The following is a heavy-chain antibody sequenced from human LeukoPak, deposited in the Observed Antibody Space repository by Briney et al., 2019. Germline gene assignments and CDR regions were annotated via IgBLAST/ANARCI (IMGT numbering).Heavy chain of an antibody. CDR3: TKRVKYGGTWDHFAD. J-gene: IGHJ4*02. CDR1: GFTFDTYR. Sequence: PGRSLRLSRAASGFTFDTYRMSSVRQAPGEGMGWVSSVNADGGNTYYADSVKGRFAISRDNSKSTLILQMNSLGVEDTALYYCTKRVKYGGTWDHFADWGQGTLVTVSS. D-gene: IGHD1-26*01. V-gene: IGHV3-23*01. CDR2: VNADGGNT.